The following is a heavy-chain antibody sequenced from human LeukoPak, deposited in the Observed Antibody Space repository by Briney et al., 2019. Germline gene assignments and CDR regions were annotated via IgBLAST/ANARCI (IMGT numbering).Heavy chain of an antibody. V-gene: IGHV4-39*07. CDR1: GGSISSSSYY. CDR2: IYYSGST. CDR3: ARDATLAPFWSGYYSGHNWFDP. Sequence: SETLSLTCTVSGGSISSSSYYWGWIRQPPGKGLEWIGSIYYSGSTYYNPSLKSRVTISVDTSKNQFSLKLSSVTAADTAVYYCARDATLAPFWSGYYSGHNWFDPWGQGTLVTVSS. D-gene: IGHD3-3*01. J-gene: IGHJ5*02.